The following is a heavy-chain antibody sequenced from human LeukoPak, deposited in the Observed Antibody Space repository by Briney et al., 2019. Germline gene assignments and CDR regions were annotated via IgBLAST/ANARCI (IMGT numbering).Heavy chain of an antibody. V-gene: IGHV1-2*02. CDR3: ARGASYKDIVVVPAAMAD. D-gene: IGHD2-2*01. CDR2: INPNSGGT. J-gene: IGHJ4*02. CDR1: GYMFLNFG. Sequence: ASVKVSCKTSGYMFLNFGIHWVRQAPGQGLEWMGWINPNSGGTNYAQKFQGRVTMTRDTSISTAYMELSRLRSDDTAVYYCARGASYKDIVVVPAAMADWGQGTLVTVSS.